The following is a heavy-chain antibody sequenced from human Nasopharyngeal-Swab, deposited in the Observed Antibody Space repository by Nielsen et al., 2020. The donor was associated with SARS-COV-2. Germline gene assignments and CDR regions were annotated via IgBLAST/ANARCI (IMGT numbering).Heavy chain of an antibody. Sequence: SQTLSLTCAVSGYSISSGYCWGWIRQPPGKGLEWIGSIYHSGSTYYNQSLKSRVTISVDTSKNQFSLKLSSVTAADTAVYYCARIVVVPAASVRIRGWFDPWGQGTLVTVSS. D-gene: IGHD2-2*01. J-gene: IGHJ5*02. CDR2: IYHSGST. CDR1: GYSISSGYC. CDR3: ARIVVVPAASVRIRGWFDP. V-gene: IGHV4-38-2*01.